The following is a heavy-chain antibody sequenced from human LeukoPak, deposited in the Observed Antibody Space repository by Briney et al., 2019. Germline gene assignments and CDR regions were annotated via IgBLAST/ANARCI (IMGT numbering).Heavy chain of an antibody. CDR3: ARAREMATVNWFDP. V-gene: IGHV1-69*05. D-gene: IGHD5-24*01. Sequence: SVKVSCKASGGTFSSYAISWVRQAPGQGLEWMGVIIPIFGTANYAQKFQGRVTITTDESTSTAYMELSSLRSEDTAVYYCARAREMATVNWFDPWGQGTLVTVSS. J-gene: IGHJ5*02. CDR1: GGTFSSYA. CDR2: IIPIFGTA.